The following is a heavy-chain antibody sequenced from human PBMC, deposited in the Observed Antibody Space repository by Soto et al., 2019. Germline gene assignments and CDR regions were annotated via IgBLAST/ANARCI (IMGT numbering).Heavy chain of an antibody. V-gene: IGHV4-30-4*01. CDR2: IYSSGTT. D-gene: IGHD1-26*01. CDR3: AAFLGAHWYFDL. Sequence: QVQLQELGPGLVKPSETLSLTCTVSDGSINSDHYYWSWIRQPPGKGLEWIGYIYSSGTTFYNPSLRSRVTMSLDTSKNQFSLRLNSVTAADTAVYYCAAFLGAHWYFDLWGRGTLVSVSS. CDR1: DGSINSDHYY. J-gene: IGHJ2*01.